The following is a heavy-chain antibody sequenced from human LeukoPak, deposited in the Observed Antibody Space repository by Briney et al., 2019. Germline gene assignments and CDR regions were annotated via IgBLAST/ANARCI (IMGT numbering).Heavy chain of an antibody. CDR1: GFTFSSYE. D-gene: IGHD5-24*01. Sequence: PGGSLRLSCAASGFTFSSYEMHWVRQAPGKGLEWVSYISSSDSTIYYADSVKGRFTISRDNAKNSLYLQMNSLRAEDTAVYYCASSRGDGYNSAYYYYMDVWGKGTTVTVSS. V-gene: IGHV3-48*03. J-gene: IGHJ6*03. CDR3: ASSRGDGYNSAYYYYMDV. CDR2: ISSSDSTI.